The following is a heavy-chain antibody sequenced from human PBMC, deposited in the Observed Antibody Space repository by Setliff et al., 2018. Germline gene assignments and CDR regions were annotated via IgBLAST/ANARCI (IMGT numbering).Heavy chain of an antibody. D-gene: IGHD3-3*01. Sequence: GSLRLSCAASGFSFNTYGMHWVRQPPGKGLEWIGEINHSGSTNYIPSLKSRLTISVDTSKNQFSLKLSSVTAADTAMYYCRFWSGHYKNDYWGQGTLVTVSS. V-gene: IGHV4-34*08. CDR3: RFWSGHYKNDY. CDR2: INHSGST. CDR1: GFSFNTYG. J-gene: IGHJ4*02.